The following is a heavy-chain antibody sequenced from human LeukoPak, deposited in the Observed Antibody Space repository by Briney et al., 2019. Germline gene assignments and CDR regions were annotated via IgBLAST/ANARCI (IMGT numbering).Heavy chain of an antibody. CDR3: ARASAAGWDY. J-gene: IGHJ4*02. CDR2: IKQDGSEK. V-gene: IGHV3-7*01. CDR1: GITFSDYY. Sequence: GGSLRLSCAASGITFSDYYMYWIRQAPGKGLEWVANIKQDGSEKYYVDSVKGRFTISRDNAKNSLYVQMNSLRAEDTAVYYCARASAAGWDYWGQGTLVTVSS. D-gene: IGHD6-13*01.